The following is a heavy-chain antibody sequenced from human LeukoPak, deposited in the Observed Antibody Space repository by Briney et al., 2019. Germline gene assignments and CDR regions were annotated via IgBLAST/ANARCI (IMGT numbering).Heavy chain of an antibody. V-gene: IGHV4-59*12. CDR3: ARGPMVRGVRGGNWFDP. CDR1: GGSISSYY. CDR2: IYYSGST. J-gene: IGHJ5*02. D-gene: IGHD3-10*01. Sequence: SETLSLTCTVSGGSISSYYWSWIRQPPGKGLEWIGYIYYSGSTNYNPSLKSRVTISVDRSKNQFSLKLSSVTAADTAVYYCARGPMVRGVRGGNWFDPWGQGTLVTVSS.